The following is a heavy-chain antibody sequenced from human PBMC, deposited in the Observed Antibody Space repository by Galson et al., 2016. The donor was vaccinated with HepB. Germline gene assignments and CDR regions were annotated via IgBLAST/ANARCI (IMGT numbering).Heavy chain of an antibody. Sequence: SLRLSCAASGFTVSSNYMSWVRQAPGKGLEWVSIMYSSGTAYYADSVEGRFTISRHNSKNTLYLQMNSLRAEDTAVYYCGRTRRFPDYYETSGYIDYWGQGTLVTVSS. J-gene: IGHJ4*02. CDR3: GRTRRFPDYYETSGYIDY. CDR2: MYSSGTA. V-gene: IGHV3-53*04. CDR1: GFTVSSNY. D-gene: IGHD3-22*01.